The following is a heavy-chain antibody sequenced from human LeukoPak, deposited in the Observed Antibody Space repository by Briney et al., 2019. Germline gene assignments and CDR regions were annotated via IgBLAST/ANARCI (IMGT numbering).Heavy chain of an antibody. D-gene: IGHD6-19*01. CDR2: TYYRSKWYK. V-gene: IGHV6-1*01. Sequence: SQTLSLTCAISGDSISSNSAAWNWIRQSPSRGLEWLGRTYYRSKWYKDYAVSVKSRITINPDTSKNQFSLQLNSVTPEDTAVYYCARDLFSSSGWYSSSSGEAYYYYYGMDVWGQGTTVTVSS. CDR3: ARDLFSSSGWYSSSSGEAYYYYYGMDV. J-gene: IGHJ6*02. CDR1: GDSISSNSAA.